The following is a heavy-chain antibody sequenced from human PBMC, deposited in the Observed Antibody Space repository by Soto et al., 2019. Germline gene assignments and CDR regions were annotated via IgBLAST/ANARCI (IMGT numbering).Heavy chain of an antibody. D-gene: IGHD6-19*01. CDR2: IDPSDSYT. CDR1: GYSFTTYW. CDR3: ARHGGYSSGWLDAFDI. Sequence: GKSLKISCKGSGYSFTTYWISWVRQMPGKGLEWMGRIDPSDSYTNYSPSFQGHVTISADKSISTAYLQWSSLKASDTAMYYCARHGGYSSGWLDAFDIWGQGTMVTVSS. V-gene: IGHV5-10-1*01. J-gene: IGHJ3*02.